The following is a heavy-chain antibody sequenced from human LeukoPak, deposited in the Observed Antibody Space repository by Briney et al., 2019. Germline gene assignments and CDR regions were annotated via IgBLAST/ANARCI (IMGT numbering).Heavy chain of an antibody. J-gene: IGHJ4*02. CDR1: GFTFSSYW. CDR2: IKSDGSST. Sequence: GGTLRLSCAASGFTFSSYWMHWVRQAPGKGLVWVSRIKSDGSSTTYADSVKGRFTISRDNAKNTLYLQMNSLRAEDTAVYYCATNYYGSGPDHWGQGTLVAVSS. D-gene: IGHD3-10*01. CDR3: ATNYYGSGPDH. V-gene: IGHV3-74*01.